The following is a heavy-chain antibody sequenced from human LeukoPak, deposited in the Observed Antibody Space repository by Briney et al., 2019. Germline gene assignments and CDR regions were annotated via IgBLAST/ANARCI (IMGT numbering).Heavy chain of an antibody. D-gene: IGHD2-15*01. CDR1: GFTVSSNY. V-gene: IGHV3-66*02. J-gene: IGHJ4*02. CDR2: IYTDGAT. CDR3: ARGYCSRSSCYPGLY. Sequence: GGSLRLSCAASGFTVSSNYMNWVRQAPGKGLEWVSIIYTDGATYYADSVKGRFTISRDNSKNTLYLQMNSLRADDTAVYYCARGYCSRSSCYPGLYWGQGSLVTVSS.